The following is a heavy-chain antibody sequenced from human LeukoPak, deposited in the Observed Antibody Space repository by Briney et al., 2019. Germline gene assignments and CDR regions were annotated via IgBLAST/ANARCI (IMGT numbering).Heavy chain of an antibody. J-gene: IGHJ6*02. CDR2: INTNTGNP. D-gene: IGHD2-15*01. CDR1: GYTFTSYA. Sequence: ALVKVSCKASGYTFTSYAMNWVRQAPGQGLEWMGWINTNTGNPTYAQGFTGRFVFSLDTSVSTAYLQICSLKAEDTAVYYCARDVVVVAASCYYYGMDVWGQGTTVTVSS. CDR3: ARDVVVVAASCYYYGMDV. V-gene: IGHV7-4-1*01.